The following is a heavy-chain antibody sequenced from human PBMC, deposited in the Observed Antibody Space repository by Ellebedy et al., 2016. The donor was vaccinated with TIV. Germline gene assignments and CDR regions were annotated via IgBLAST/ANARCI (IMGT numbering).Heavy chain of an antibody. CDR1: GFIFSSYT. J-gene: IGHJ6*02. V-gene: IGHV3-21*01. CDR3: ARGVFLPAVIMDV. D-gene: IGHD2-2*01. Sequence: GESLKISCAASGFIFSSYTMKWVRQAPGKGLEWVSSISFSDSHIYYADSVRGRFTISRDNAKNSLYLQMNSLRAEDTAVYYCARGVFLPAVIMDVWGQGTTVTVSS. CDR2: ISFSDSHI.